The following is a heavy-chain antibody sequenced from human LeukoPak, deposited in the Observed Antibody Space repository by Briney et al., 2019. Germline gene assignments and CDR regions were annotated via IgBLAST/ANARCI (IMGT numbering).Heavy chain of an antibody. CDR3: AKDYYDSGGYQSGFDY. D-gene: IGHD3-22*01. CDR2: ISYDGSNK. J-gene: IGHJ4*02. Sequence: GGSLRLSCAASGFTFSSYGMHWVRQAPGKGLEWVAVISYDGSNKYYADSVKGRFTISRDNSKNTLYLQMNSLRAEDTAVYYCAKDYYDSGGYQSGFDYWGQGTLVTVSS. CDR1: GFTFSSYG. V-gene: IGHV3-30*18.